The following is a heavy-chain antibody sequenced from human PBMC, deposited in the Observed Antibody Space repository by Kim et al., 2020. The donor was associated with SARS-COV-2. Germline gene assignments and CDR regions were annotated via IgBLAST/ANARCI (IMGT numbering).Heavy chain of an antibody. V-gene: IGHV3-23*01. D-gene: IGHD1-1*01. CDR1: GFTFSSYA. Sequence: GGSLRLSCAASGFTFSSYAMSWVRQAPGKGLEWVSAISGSGGTTYYADSVKGRFTISRDTSNNTLHLQKNSLSADDTAEYYCTKEGHNWDTDYWGQGTL. CDR3: TKEGHNWDTDY. J-gene: IGHJ4*02. CDR2: ISGSGGTT.